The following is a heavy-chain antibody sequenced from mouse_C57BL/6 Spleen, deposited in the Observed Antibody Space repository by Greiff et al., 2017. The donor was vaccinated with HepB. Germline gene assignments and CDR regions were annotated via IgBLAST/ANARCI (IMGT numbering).Heavy chain of an antibody. CDR1: GYTFTSYW. Sequence: QVQLQQPGAELVMPGASVELSCKASGYTFTSYWMHWVKQRPGQGLEWIGEIDPSDSYTNYNQKFKGKSTLTVDKSSSTAYMQLSSLTSEDSAVYYCARKGNYDGNFDYWGQGTTLTVSS. CDR2: IDPSDSYT. CDR3: ARKGNYDGNFDY. V-gene: IGHV1-69*01. J-gene: IGHJ2*01. D-gene: IGHD2-4*01.